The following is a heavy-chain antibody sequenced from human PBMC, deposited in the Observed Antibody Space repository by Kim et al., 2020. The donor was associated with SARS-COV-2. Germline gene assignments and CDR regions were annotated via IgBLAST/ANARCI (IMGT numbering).Heavy chain of an antibody. CDR1: GYTFTSYG. J-gene: IGHJ6*02. CDR2: ISAYNGNT. V-gene: IGHV1-18*04. CDR3: ARDLPRGYSIYDFWSGYYDSYYYYGMDV. D-gene: IGHD3-3*01. Sequence: ASVKVSCKASGYTFTSYGISWVRQAPGQGLEWMGWISAYNGNTNYAQKLQGRVTMTTDTSTSTAYMELRSLRSDDTAVYYCARDLPRGYSIYDFWSGYYDSYYYYGMDVWGQGPTVTVSS.